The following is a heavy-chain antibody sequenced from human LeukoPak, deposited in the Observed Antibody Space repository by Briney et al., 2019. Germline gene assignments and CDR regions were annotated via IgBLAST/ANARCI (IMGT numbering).Heavy chain of an antibody. Sequence: SETLSLTCTVSGGSISSHYWSWIRQPPGKGLEWIGYIYYSGSTNYNPSLKSRVTISVDTSKNQFSLKLSSVTAADTAVYYCARVGNCSSTSCYHKVYYYYYYMDVWGKGTTVTVSS. J-gene: IGHJ6*03. CDR3: ARVGNCSSTSCYHKVYYYYYYMDV. CDR1: GGSISSHY. V-gene: IGHV4-59*11. CDR2: IYYSGST. D-gene: IGHD2-2*01.